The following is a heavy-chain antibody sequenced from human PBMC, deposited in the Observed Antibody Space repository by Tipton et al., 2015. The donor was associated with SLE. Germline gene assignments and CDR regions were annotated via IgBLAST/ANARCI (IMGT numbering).Heavy chain of an antibody. CDR3: ARVWQWLVGAFDI. V-gene: IGHV3-7*05. CDR2: IKQDGSEK. CDR1: GFTVSSNY. D-gene: IGHD6-19*01. J-gene: IGHJ4*02. Sequence: SLRLSCAASGFTVSSNYMSWVRQAPGKGLEWVANIKQDGSEKYYVDSVKGRFTTSRDNAKNSLYLQMNSLRAEDTAVYYCARVWQWLVGAFDIWGQGTLVTVSS.